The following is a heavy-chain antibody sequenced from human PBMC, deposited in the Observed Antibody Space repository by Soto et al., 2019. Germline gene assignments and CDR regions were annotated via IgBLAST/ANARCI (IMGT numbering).Heavy chain of an antibody. Sequence: EVQLVQSGGDLVKPGGSLRLSCVTSGFMFSSAWMNWVRQAPGKGLEWVARIKSKGDGGARDYAAPVKGRFTISRDDSKNTVHLQMNSLRAEDTGVYYCVEGWNDFWGQGTLVTVSS. J-gene: IGHJ4*02. CDR3: VEGWNDF. CDR1: GFMFSSAW. D-gene: IGHD1-1*01. V-gene: IGHV3-15*01. CDR2: IKSKGDGGAR.